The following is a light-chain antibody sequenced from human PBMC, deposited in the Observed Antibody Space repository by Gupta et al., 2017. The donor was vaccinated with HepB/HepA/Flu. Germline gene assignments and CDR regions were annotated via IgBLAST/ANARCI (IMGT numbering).Light chain of an antibody. CDR3: LSSDSSSTYVV. CDR1: ALPNKY. CDR2: KDS. Sequence: SPELPQLPSVSVPLGQIARIPCSGEALPNKYAYWYQQKPGQYPVLVIYKDSGRPSGIPDRFSGASSGTIVTLTISGVQAEDEADDYCLSSDSSSTYVVFGGGTKLTVL. V-gene: IGLV3-16*01. J-gene: IGLJ2*01.